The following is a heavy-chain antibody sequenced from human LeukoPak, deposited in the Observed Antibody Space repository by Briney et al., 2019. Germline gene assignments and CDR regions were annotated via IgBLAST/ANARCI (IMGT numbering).Heavy chain of an antibody. V-gene: IGHV4-34*01. Sequence: SETLSLTCVVYGGSFSGYYWSWIRQPPGKGLEWIGEINHSGSTNYNPSLKSRVTISVDTSKNQFSLKLSSVTAADTAVYYCARGLGYSGSYGAFDIWGQGTMVTVSS. CDR3: ARGLGYSGSYGAFDI. J-gene: IGHJ3*02. CDR1: GGSFSGYY. D-gene: IGHD1-26*01. CDR2: INHSGST.